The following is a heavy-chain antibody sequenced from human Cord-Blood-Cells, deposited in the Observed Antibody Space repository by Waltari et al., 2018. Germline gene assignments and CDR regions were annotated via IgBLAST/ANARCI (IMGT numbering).Heavy chain of an antibody. CDR3: ARCIVGATVDY. CDR1: GGSFSGSY. D-gene: IGHD1-26*01. CDR2: INHSGST. V-gene: IGHV4-34*01. J-gene: IGHJ4*02. Sequence: QVQLQQWGAGLMKPSETLSLTFAVYGGSFSGSYWSGIRHPPGKGLEWIGEINHSGSTNYNPSLKSRVTISVDTSKNQFSLKLSSVTAADTAVYYCARCIVGATVDYWGQGTLVTVSS.